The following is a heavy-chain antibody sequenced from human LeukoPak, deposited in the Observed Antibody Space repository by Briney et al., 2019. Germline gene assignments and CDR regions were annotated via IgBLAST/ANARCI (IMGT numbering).Heavy chain of an antibody. D-gene: IGHD6-6*01. J-gene: IGHJ6*02. V-gene: IGHV1-3*01. CDR2: INAGNGNT. Sequence: ASVQVSCKASGYTFTSYAMHWVRQAPGQRLEWMGWINAGNGNTKYSQKFQGGVTITRDTSASTAYMELSSLRSEDTAVYYCARDLRPTHYYYYYGMDVWGQGTTVTVSS. CDR3: ARDLRPTHYYYYYGMDV. CDR1: GYTFTSYA.